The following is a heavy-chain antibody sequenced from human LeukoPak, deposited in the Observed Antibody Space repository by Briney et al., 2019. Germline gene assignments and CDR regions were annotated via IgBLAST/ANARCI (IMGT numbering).Heavy chain of an antibody. V-gene: IGHV4-34*01. CDR3: ARERPYYGFNYYYMDV. CDR2: INHSGST. D-gene: IGHD3-3*01. Sequence: SETLSLTCAVYGGPFSGYYWSWIRQPPGKGLEWIGEINHSGSTNYNPSLKSRVTISVDTSKNQFSLKLSSVTAADTAVYYCARERPYYGFNYYYMDVWGKGTTVTVSS. CDR1: GGPFSGYY. J-gene: IGHJ6*03.